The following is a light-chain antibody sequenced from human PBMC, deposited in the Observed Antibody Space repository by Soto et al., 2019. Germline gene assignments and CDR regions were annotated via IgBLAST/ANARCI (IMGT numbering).Light chain of an antibody. J-gene: IGLJ2*01. Sequence: QPVLTHPPSASGTPGQRVTISCSGSSSNIGSNYVYWYQQLPGTTPKLLISSNNQRPSGVPDRFSGSKSGTSASLAISGLRSEDEADYYCAAWDDSLNGLLFGGGTKLTVL. CDR1: SSNIGSNY. V-gene: IGLV1-47*01. CDR3: AAWDDSLNGLL. CDR2: SNN.